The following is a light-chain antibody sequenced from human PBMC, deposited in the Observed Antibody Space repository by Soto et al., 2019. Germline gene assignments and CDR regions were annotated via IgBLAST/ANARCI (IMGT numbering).Light chain of an antibody. J-gene: IGLJ1*01. CDR1: SGHSNYA. CDR3: QTWATGSYV. CDR2: VNSDGSH. Sequence: QPVLTQSPSASASLGASVKLTCTLCSGHSNYAIAWHQQQSEKGPRYLMKVNSDGSHSKGDGIPDRFSGSSSGAERYLSISSLQSEDEADYYCQTWATGSYVFGTGTKLTVL. V-gene: IGLV4-69*01.